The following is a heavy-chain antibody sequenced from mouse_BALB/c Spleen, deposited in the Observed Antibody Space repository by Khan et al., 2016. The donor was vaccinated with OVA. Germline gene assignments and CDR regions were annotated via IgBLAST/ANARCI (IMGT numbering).Heavy chain of an antibody. CDR3: ARTGYYYFDY. V-gene: IGHV5-17*02. Sequence: EVELVESGGGLVQTGGSRKLSCAASGFTFSGFGMHWVRQAPEKGLEWVAYISSGSSTIYYADTVKGRFTISRDNPKNTLFLQMTSLRSEDTAMYYCARTGYYYFDYLGQGTTLTVSS. CDR2: ISSGSSTI. J-gene: IGHJ2*01. CDR1: GFTFSGFG. D-gene: IGHD2-3*01.